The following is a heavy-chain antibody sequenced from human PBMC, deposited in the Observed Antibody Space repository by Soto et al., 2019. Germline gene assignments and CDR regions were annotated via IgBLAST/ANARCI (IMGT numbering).Heavy chain of an antibody. V-gene: IGHV3-64D*06. CDR2: IFYSGSGS. D-gene: IGHD3-3*01. CDR3: VRGPSRGCSLFGPLDY. J-gene: IGHJ4*02. Sequence: GGSLRLSCSASGFIFSTFGMFWVRQAPGQGLEYVSAIFYSGSGSYYADPVRGRFTVSRDNSKNMFYLQMSSLRVEDTALYFCVRGPSRGCSLFGPLDYWGQGTQVTVSS. CDR1: GFIFSTFG.